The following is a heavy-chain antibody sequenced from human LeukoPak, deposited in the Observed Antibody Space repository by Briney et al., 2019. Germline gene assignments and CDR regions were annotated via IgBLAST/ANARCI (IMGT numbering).Heavy chain of an antibody. CDR1: GGSVSSSIYY. CDR2: IYYSGST. Sequence: SSETLSLTCTVSGGSVSSSIYYWGWIRQPPGKGLEWIGSIYYSGSTSYNPSLKSRVTISVDTSKTQFSLKLTSVTAADTAVYYCEGRNDILTGYVFDFWGQGTLVTVSS. V-gene: IGHV4-39*01. J-gene: IGHJ4*02. CDR3: EGRNDILTGYVFDF. D-gene: IGHD3-9*01.